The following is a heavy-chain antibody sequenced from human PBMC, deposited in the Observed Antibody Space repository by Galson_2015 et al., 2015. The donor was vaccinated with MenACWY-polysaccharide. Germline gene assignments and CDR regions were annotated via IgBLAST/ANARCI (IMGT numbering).Heavy chain of an antibody. D-gene: IGHD3-10*01. J-gene: IGHJ4*02. V-gene: IGHV3-7*01. CDR3: AREQWVRGVVFDQ. Sequence: SLRLSCAASGFTFSNFWMSWVRQAPGKGLEWVASIKQDGSEKYLVDSVKGRFTISRDNAENSLFLQMNSLRAEDTAVYYCAREQWVRGVVFDQWGQGTLVTVSS. CDR2: IKQDGSEK. CDR1: GFTFSNFW.